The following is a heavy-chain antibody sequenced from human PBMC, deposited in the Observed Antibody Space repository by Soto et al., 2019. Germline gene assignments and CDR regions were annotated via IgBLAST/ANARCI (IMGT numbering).Heavy chain of an antibody. Sequence: SVKVSCKASGGTFSSYAISWVRQAPGQGLEWMGGIIPIFGTANYAQKFQGRVTITADESTSTAYMELSSLRSEDTAVYYCARGGGVPAARSGWFDPWGQGTLVTISS. J-gene: IGHJ5*02. CDR2: IIPIFGTA. CDR3: ARGGGVPAARSGWFDP. V-gene: IGHV1-69*13. CDR1: GGTFSSYA. D-gene: IGHD2-2*01.